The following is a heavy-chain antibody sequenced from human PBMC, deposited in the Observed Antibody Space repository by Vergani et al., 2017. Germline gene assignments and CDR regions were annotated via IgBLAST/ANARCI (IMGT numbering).Heavy chain of an antibody. CDR2: FDPEDGET. J-gene: IGHJ3*02. Sequence: QVQLVQSGAEVKKPGASVKVSCKASGYTFTSYGISWVRQAPGKGLEWMGGFDPEDGETIYAQKFQGRVTMTEDTSTDTAYMELSSLRSEDTAVYYCATERRGFWSGSGKNAFDIWGQGTMVTVSS. D-gene: IGHD3-3*01. CDR1: GYTFTSYG. V-gene: IGHV1-24*01. CDR3: ATERRGFWSGSGKNAFDI.